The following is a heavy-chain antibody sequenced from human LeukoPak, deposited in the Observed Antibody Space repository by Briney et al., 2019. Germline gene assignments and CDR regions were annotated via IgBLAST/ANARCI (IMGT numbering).Heavy chain of an antibody. CDR3: ARVMGYCSSTSCYTKAFDI. CDR2: IYYSGST. CDR1: GGSISSYY. Sequence: SETLSLTCTVSGGSISSYYWSWIRQPPGKGLEWIGYIYYSGSTNYNPSLKSRVTISVDTSKNQFSLKLSSVTAADTAVYYCARVMGYCSSTSCYTKAFDIWGQGTMATVSS. J-gene: IGHJ3*02. V-gene: IGHV4-59*01. D-gene: IGHD2-2*02.